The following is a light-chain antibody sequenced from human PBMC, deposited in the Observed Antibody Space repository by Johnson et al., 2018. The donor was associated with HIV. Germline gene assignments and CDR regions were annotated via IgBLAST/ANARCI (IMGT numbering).Light chain of an antibody. CDR2: DNN. V-gene: IGLV1-51*01. J-gene: IGLJ1*01. CDR3: GTWDSSLSAGGV. Sequence: QPVLTQPPSVSAAPGQKVTISCSGSSSNIGNNYVSWYQQLPGTAPKLVIYDNNKRPSGIPDRFSGSKSGTSATLGITGHQTGDEADYYCGTWDSSLSAGGVFGTGTKVTVL. CDR1: SSNIGNNY.